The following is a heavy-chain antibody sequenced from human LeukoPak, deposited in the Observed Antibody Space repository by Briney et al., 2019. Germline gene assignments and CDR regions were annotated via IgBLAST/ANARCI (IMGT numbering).Heavy chain of an antibody. Sequence: PSETLSLTCTVSGGSISSGGYYWSWIRQPPGKGLEWIGYIYHSGSTYYSPSLKSRVTISVDRSKNQFSLKLSSVTAADTAVYYCARGGGYCSGGSCYVDSWGQGTLVTVSS. V-gene: IGHV4-30-2*01. CDR2: IYHSGST. CDR1: GGSISSGGYY. CDR3: ARGGGYCSGGSCYVDS. D-gene: IGHD2-15*01. J-gene: IGHJ4*02.